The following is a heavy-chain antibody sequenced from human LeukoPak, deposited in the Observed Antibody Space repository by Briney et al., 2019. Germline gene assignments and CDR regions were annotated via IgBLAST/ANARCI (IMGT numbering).Heavy chain of an antibody. J-gene: IGHJ5*02. CDR2: IIPIFGIA. CDR1: GGTFSSYA. D-gene: IGHD3-9*01. Sequence: SVKVSCKASGGTFSSYAISWVRQAAGQGLEWMGRIIPIFGIANYAQKFQGRVTITADKSTSTAYMELSSLRSEDTAVYYCATSRYYDILTGYYSLGSWGQGTLVTVSS. CDR3: ATSRYYDILTGYYSLGS. V-gene: IGHV1-69*04.